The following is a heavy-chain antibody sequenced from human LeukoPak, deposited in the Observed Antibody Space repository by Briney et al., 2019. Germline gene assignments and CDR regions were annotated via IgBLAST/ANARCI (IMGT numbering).Heavy chain of an antibody. CDR3: AKNNYGDYYFDY. J-gene: IGHJ4*02. CDR1: GFTVSSNY. D-gene: IGHD4-17*01. Sequence: GGSLRLSCAASGFTVSSNYMSLVRQAPGKGLEWVSVSYSGGSTYYADSVKGRFTISRDNSKNTLYLQMNSLRAEDTAVYYCAKNNYGDYYFDYWGQGTLVTVSS. V-gene: IGHV3-66*01. CDR2: SYSGGST.